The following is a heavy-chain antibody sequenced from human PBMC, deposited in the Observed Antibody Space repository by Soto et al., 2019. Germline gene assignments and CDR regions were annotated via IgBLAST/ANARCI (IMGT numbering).Heavy chain of an antibody. CDR2: IYPGDSDT. J-gene: IGHJ6*02. Sequence: GESLKISCKGSGYSFTSYWIGWVRQMPGKGLEWMGIIYPGDSDTRYSPSFQGQVTISADKPISTAYLQWSSLKASDTAMYYCARRTGRGGYSYAEVPGGMDVWGQGTTVTVSS. CDR1: GYSFTSYW. CDR3: ARRTGRGGYSYAEVPGGMDV. V-gene: IGHV5-51*01. D-gene: IGHD5-18*01.